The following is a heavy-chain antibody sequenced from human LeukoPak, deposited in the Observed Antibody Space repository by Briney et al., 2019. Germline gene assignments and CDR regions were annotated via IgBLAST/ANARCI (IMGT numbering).Heavy chain of an antibody. V-gene: IGHV4-30-2*01. J-gene: IGHJ6*03. Sequence: PSETLSLTCTVSGGSISSGGYYWSWIRQPPGKGLEWIGYIYHSGSTYYNPSLKSRVTISVDRSKNQFSLKLSSVTAADTAVYYCASLGRHYDFWSAHTPGTYYYYMDVWGKGTTVTVSS. CDR2: IYHSGST. D-gene: IGHD3-3*01. CDR3: ASLGRHYDFWSAHTPGTYYYYMDV. CDR1: GGSISSGGYY.